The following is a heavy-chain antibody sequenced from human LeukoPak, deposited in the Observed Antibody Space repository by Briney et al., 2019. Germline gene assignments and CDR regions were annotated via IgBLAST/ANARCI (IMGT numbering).Heavy chain of an antibody. CDR3: ATVGRRGQFVYYFDY. CDR1: GGSISSGDYY. D-gene: IGHD5-24*01. CDR2: ISYSGST. V-gene: IGHV4-61*08. J-gene: IGHJ4*02. Sequence: SQTLSLTCTVSGGSISSGDYYWSWIRQPPGKGLEWIAYISYSGSTNYNPSLKSRVTISVDTSKNQFSLNLSSVTAADTAVYYCATVGRRGQFVYYFDYWGQGTLVTVSS.